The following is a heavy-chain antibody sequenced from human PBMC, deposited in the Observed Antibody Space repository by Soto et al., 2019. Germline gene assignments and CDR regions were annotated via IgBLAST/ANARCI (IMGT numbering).Heavy chain of an antibody. CDR3: ARDPSYCSGGSCYRYWYFDL. V-gene: IGHV3-48*04. J-gene: IGHJ2*01. D-gene: IGHD2-15*01. Sequence: GGSLRLSCAASGFTFSSYSMNWVRQTPGKGLEWVSYISSSSSTIYYADSVKGRFTISRDNAKNSLYLQMNSLRAEDTAVYYCARDPSYCSGGSCYRYWYFDLCGRGTLVTVSS. CDR2: ISSSSSTI. CDR1: GFTFSSYS.